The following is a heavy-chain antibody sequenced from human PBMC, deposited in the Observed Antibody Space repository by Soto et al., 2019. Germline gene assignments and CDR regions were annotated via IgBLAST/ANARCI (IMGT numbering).Heavy chain of an antibody. CDR2: ISTTGSYT. CDR1: GFTFNDYY. J-gene: IGHJ4*02. Sequence: QVQLVESGGGLVKPGGSLRLSCAASGFTFNDYYMTWFRQAPGKGLEWLSCISTTGSYTNYADSVKGRFTISRDNAENSLYLQMDSLRAEDTAVYYCARIVGARLHDYWGQGTLVTVSS. CDR3: ARIVGARLHDY. D-gene: IGHD1-26*01. V-gene: IGHV3-11*05.